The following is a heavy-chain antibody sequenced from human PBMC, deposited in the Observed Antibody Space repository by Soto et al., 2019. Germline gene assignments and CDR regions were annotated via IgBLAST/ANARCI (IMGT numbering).Heavy chain of an antibody. CDR1: GFTFSSYG. D-gene: IGHD3-16*01. Sequence: QVQLVESGGGVVQPGRSLRLSCVASGFTFSSYGMHWVRQAPGKGLEWVSFISYDGSNKYYADSVRGRFTISRDNSKNTLYLEMNSLRAEDTAVYYCAGDYVWGQGTLVTVSS. J-gene: IGHJ4*02. V-gene: IGHV3-30*03. CDR3: AGDYV. CDR2: ISYDGSNK.